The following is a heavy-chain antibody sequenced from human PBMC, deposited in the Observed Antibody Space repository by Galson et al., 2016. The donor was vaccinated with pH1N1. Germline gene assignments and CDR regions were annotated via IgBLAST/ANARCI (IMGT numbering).Heavy chain of an antibody. J-gene: IGHJ6*02. Sequence: SLRLSCAASGFTFSTYAMHWVRQAPGKGLEWVALTSYDGSNKYYADSVKGRFTLSRDNSKNTLYLEMNSLRAEDTAVYYCARETPYSSGWGYYYGMDVWGQGTTVTVSS. CDR1: GFTFSTYA. D-gene: IGHD6-19*01. CDR2: TSYDGSNK. V-gene: IGHV3-30-3*01. CDR3: ARETPYSSGWGYYYGMDV.